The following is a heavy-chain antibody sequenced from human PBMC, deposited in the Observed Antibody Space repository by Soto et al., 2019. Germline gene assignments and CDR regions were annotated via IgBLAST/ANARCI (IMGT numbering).Heavy chain of an antibody. J-gene: IGHJ4*02. D-gene: IGHD2-8*01. CDR2: ISWNSGSI. CDR1: GFTFDDYA. CDR3: ARNLLIDY. Sequence: EVQLVESGGGLVQPGRSLRLSCAASGFTFDDYAMHWVRQAPGKGLEWVSGISWNSGSIGYADSVKGRFTISRDNAKNSLYLQMNSLRAEDTALYYCARNLLIDYWGQGTLVTVSS. V-gene: IGHV3-9*01.